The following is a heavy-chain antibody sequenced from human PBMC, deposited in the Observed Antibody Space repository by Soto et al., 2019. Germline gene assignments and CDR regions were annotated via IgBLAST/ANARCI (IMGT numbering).Heavy chain of an antibody. CDR3: ARIQTLIAAAGSYYYYYGMDV. CDR1: GFSLSTSGMC. CDR2: IDWDDDK. V-gene: IGHV2-70*01. D-gene: IGHD6-13*01. J-gene: IGHJ6*02. Sequence: GSGPTLVNPTQTLTLTCTFSGFSLSTSGMCVSWIRQPPGKALEWLALIDWDDDKYYSTSLKTRLTISKDTSKNQVVLTMTNMDPVDTATYYCARIQTLIAAAGSYYYYYGMDVWGQGTTVTVSS.